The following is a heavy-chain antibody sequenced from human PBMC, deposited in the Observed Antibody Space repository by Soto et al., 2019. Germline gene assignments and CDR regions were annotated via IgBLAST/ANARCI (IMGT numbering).Heavy chain of an antibody. J-gene: IGHJ5*02. CDR3: AKDPYRGLNWFDL. Sequence: EVQLLESGGGLVQPGGYLRLSCAASGYTFSSYAMSWVRQAPGKGLEWVSAISGSGGSTYYADSVKGRFTISRDNSKNTLYLQMNSLRAEDTAVYYCAKDPYRGLNWFDLWGQGTLVTVSS. CDR1: GYTFSSYA. V-gene: IGHV3-23*01. D-gene: IGHD3-10*01. CDR2: ISGSGGST.